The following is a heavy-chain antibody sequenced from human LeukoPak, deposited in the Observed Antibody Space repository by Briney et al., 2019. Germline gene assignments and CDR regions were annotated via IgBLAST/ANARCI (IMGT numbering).Heavy chain of an antibody. J-gene: IGHJ6*02. Sequence: EASVKVSCKDSGGTFIIYSMSWVRQAPGQGVEWMGRIIAILGIANYTQKFQGRVTITADKSTSTAYMELSSLSSEDTAVYYCARLYCSGGSCYSGPYYYGMDVWGQGTTVTVSS. CDR2: IIAILGIA. CDR1: GGTFIIYS. CDR3: ARLYCSGGSCYSGPYYYGMDV. D-gene: IGHD2-15*01. V-gene: IGHV1-69*02.